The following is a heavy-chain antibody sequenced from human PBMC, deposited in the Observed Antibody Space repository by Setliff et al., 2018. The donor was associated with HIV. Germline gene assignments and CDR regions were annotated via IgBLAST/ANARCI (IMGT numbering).Heavy chain of an antibody. CDR2: ISYSGYAI. CDR3: GSYGWEY. J-gene: IGHJ4*02. Sequence: GGSLRLSCAASGFVFSDHSFHWVRQAPGKGLEWVAYISYSGYAIHYADSVKGRFTISRDNAKNSLYLQMNSLRAEDTAVYYCGSYGWEYWGQGTLVTVSS. V-gene: IGHV3-48*04. CDR1: GFVFSDHS. D-gene: IGHD1-26*01.